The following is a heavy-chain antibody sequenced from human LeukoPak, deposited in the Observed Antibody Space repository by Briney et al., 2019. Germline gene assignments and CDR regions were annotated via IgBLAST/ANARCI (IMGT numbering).Heavy chain of an antibody. CDR3: ARDHNYVFDN. J-gene: IGHJ4*02. Sequence: GGSLRLSCTTSGFPFIEYSMNWVRQAPGKGLEWISYIGISSGNTKYADSVKGRFTISADNAKNSLYLQMNSLRVEDTAVYYCARDHNYVFDNWGKGTLVSVPS. D-gene: IGHD3-10*02. V-gene: IGHV3-48*04. CDR1: GFPFIEYS. CDR2: IGISSGNT.